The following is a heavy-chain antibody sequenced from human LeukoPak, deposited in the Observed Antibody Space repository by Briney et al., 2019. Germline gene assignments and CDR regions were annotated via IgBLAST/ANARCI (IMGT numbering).Heavy chain of an antibody. V-gene: IGHV4-59*01. CDR3: ATHYYYDGSGYFDH. CDR1: GGSISRYY. Sequence: PSETLSLTCSVSGGSISRYYWSWIRQPPGKGLEWIGYIHYSGSTNYNPSLKSRVTILVDTSKNQFSLKLSSVNAADTAMYYCATHYYYDGSGYFDHWGQGTLVTVSS. D-gene: IGHD3-22*01. J-gene: IGHJ4*02. CDR2: IHYSGST.